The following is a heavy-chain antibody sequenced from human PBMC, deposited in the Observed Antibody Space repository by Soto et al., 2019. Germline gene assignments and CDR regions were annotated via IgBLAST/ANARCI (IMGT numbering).Heavy chain of an antibody. Sequence: PSETLSLTCTVSGGSISSSSYYWGWIRQPPGKGLEWIGSIYYSGSTYYNPSLKSRVTISVDTSKNQFSLKLSSVTAADTAVYYCAIVPTKTFDYWGQGTLVTVSS. D-gene: IGHD1-26*01. J-gene: IGHJ4*02. CDR1: GGSISSSSYY. V-gene: IGHV4-39*01. CDR3: AIVPTKTFDY. CDR2: IYYSGST.